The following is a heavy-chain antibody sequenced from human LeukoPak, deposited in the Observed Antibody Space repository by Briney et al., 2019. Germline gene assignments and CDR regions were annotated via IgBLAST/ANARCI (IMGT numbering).Heavy chain of an antibody. J-gene: IGHJ6*02. Sequence: ASVKVSCKASGYTFTSYGISWVRQAPGQGLEWMGWISAYNGNTNYAQKLQGRVTMTTDTSTSTAYMELRSLRSDDTAVYYCAREDVDTAMCPYYYYGMDVWGQGTTVTVSS. V-gene: IGHV1-18*01. D-gene: IGHD5-18*01. CDR2: ISAYNGNT. CDR3: AREDVDTAMCPYYYYGMDV. CDR1: GYTFTSYG.